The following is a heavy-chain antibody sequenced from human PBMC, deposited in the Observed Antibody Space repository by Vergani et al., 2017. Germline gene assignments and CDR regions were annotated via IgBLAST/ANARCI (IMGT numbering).Heavy chain of an antibody. CDR3: AKDLSSSSSLADFDY. V-gene: IGHV3-23*04. J-gene: IGHJ4*02. CDR2: ISGSGGST. CDR1: GFSFSGYW. D-gene: IGHD6-6*01. Sequence: EVQLVESGGGLIHPGGSLRLSCEGSGFSFSGYWMHWVRQSPEKGLEWVSAISGSGGSTYYADSVKGRFTISRDNSKNTLYLQMNSLRAEDTAVYYCAKDLSSSSSLADFDYWGQGTLVTVSS.